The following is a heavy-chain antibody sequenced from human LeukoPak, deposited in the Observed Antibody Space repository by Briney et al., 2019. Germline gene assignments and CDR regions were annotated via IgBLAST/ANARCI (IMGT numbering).Heavy chain of an antibody. Sequence: ASVKVSCKASGYTFTSYGISWVRQAPGQGLEWMGWISAYNGNTNYAQKLQGRVTMTTDTSTSTAYKELRSLRSDDTAVYYCARGYSFAAAGNWFDPWGQGTLVTVSS. J-gene: IGHJ5*02. CDR3: ARGYSFAAAGNWFDP. CDR2: ISAYNGNT. V-gene: IGHV1-18*01. CDR1: GYTFTSYG. D-gene: IGHD6-13*01.